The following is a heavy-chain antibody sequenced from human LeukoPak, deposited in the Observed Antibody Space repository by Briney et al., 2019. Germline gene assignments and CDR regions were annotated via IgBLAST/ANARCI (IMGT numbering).Heavy chain of an antibody. CDR3: VLWDFWSGYEYYFDY. V-gene: IGHV5-51*01. J-gene: IGHJ4*02. CDR2: IYPGDSDT. Sequence: GESLKISCKGSGYSFTSYWLGWVRQMPGKGLEWMGIIYPGDSDTRYSPSFQGQVTISADKSISTAYLQWSSLKASDTAMYYCVLWDFWSGYEYYFDYWGQGTLVTVS. D-gene: IGHD3-3*01. CDR1: GYSFTSYW.